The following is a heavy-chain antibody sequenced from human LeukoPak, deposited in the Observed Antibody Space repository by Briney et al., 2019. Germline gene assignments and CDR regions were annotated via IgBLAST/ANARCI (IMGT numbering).Heavy chain of an antibody. D-gene: IGHD2-2*01. CDR1: GFTFSSYS. CDR3: ASVRYQLLRSAFDI. V-gene: IGHV3-21*01. J-gene: IGHJ3*02. CDR2: ISSSSSYI. Sequence: GGSLRLSCAASGFTFSSYSMNWVRQAPGKGLEWVSSISSSSSYIYYADSVKGRFTISRDNAKNSLYLQMNSLRAEDTAVYYCASVRYQLLRSAFDIWGQGTVVTVSS.